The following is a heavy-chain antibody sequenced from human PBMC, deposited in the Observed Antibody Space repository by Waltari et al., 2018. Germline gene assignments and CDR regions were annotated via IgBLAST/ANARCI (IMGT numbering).Heavy chain of an antibody. D-gene: IGHD3-22*01. Sequence: QVQLHQWGAGLLKPSETLSLTCGVSGGSFTDYYWTWIRQPPGKGLEWIGEIHHSGTTDYNPSLNSRLTMSVDTSKKQISLKMSSVTAADTAVYYCARRDLHYGSSGFFYWGQGALVTVSS. CDR3: ARRDLHYGSSGFFY. V-gene: IGHV4-34*01. CDR1: GGSFTDYY. CDR2: IHHSGTT. J-gene: IGHJ4*02.